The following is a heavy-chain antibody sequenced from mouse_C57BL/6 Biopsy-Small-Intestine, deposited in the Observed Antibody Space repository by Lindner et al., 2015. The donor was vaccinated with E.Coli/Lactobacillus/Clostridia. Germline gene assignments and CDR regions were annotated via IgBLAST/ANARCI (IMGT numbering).Heavy chain of an antibody. J-gene: IGHJ1*01. CDR1: GYSFTGCY. Sequence: SVKVSCKASGYSFTGCYIHWVRQAPGQGLEWMGWINPDSGSTDYAQKFKGWVTMTRDTSTGTAYMELTRLKSDDSAVYYCARDGQSMLPGVDYKYGLDVWGQGTTVTVSS. CDR2: INPDSGST. D-gene: IGHD2-14*01. V-gene: IGHV1-64*01. CDR3: ARDGQSMLPGVDYKYGLDV.